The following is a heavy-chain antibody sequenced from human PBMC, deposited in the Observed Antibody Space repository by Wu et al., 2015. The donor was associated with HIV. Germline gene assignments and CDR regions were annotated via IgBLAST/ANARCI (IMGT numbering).Heavy chain of an antibody. CDR1: GGTFSSYA. D-gene: IGHD2-15*01. V-gene: IGHV1-69*13. J-gene: IGHJ3*02. CDR3: ATSVVVAATLSWTLSFDI. Sequence: QVQLVQSGAEVKKPGASVKVSCKASGGTFSSYAISWVRQAPGQGLEWMGRIIPIFGTANYAQKFQGRVTITADESTSTAYMELSSLRSEDTAVYYCATSVVVAATLSWTLSFDIVGPRDKWSPSLQ. CDR2: IIPIFGTA.